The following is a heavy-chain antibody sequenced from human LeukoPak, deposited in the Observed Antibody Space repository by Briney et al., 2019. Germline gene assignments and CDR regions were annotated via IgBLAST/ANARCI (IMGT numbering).Heavy chain of an antibody. D-gene: IGHD5-18*01. Sequence: SETLSLTCAVYGGSFSGYHWSWIRQPPGKGLEWIGEINHRGSTNYNPSLKSRVTISVDTSKNQFSLKLSSVTAADTAVYYGASTSAMVYFDYWGQGTLVTV. V-gene: IGHV4-34*01. CDR1: GGSFSGYH. J-gene: IGHJ4*02. CDR2: INHRGST. CDR3: ASTSAMVYFDY.